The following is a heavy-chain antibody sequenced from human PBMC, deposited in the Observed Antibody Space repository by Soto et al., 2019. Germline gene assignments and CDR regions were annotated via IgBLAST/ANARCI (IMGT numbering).Heavy chain of an antibody. D-gene: IGHD2-8*02. CDR1: KFTFSTYA. Sequence: EVQLLESGGGLVQRGGALRLSCAASKFTFSTYAMTWVRQAPGKGLEWVSDISGSGDNTYYADSVKGRFTISRDNSKSTLYLQMNSLIAEHTAVYYCAKDMVHCTGTRCARYFEKWGRGTLVTVSS. J-gene: IGHJ4*02. CDR2: ISGSGDNT. CDR3: AKDMVHCTGTRCARYFEK. V-gene: IGHV3-23*01.